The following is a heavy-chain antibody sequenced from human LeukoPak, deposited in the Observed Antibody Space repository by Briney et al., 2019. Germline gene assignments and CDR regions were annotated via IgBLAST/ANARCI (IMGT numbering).Heavy chain of an antibody. CDR2: IYHSGGT. CDR1: GYSISSGYY. D-gene: IGHD6-13*01. J-gene: IGHJ3*02. V-gene: IGHV4-38-2*01. CDR3: ARQGRSSSSEPFDI. Sequence: SETLSLTCAVSGYSISSGYYWGWIRQPPGKGLEWIGSIYHSGGTYYNPSLKSRVTISVDTSKNQFSLKLSSVTAADTAVYYCARQGRSSSSEPFDIWGQGTMVTVSS.